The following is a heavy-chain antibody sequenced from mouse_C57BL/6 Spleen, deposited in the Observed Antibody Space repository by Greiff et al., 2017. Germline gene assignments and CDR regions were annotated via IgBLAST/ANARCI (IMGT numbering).Heavy chain of an antibody. Sequence: QVQLQQSGPEPVKPGASVKISCKASGYAFSSSWMNWVKQRPGKGLEWIGRIYPGDGDTNYNGKFKGKATLTADKSSSTAYMQISSLTSEDSAVYFYARADYYGSSYAWFAYWGQGTLVTVSA. V-gene: IGHV1-82*01. CDR1: GYAFSSSW. J-gene: IGHJ3*01. D-gene: IGHD1-1*01. CDR3: ARADYYGSSYAWFAY. CDR2: IYPGDGDT.